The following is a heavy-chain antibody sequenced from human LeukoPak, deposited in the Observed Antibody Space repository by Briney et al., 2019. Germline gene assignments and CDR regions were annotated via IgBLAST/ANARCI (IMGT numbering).Heavy chain of an antibody. D-gene: IGHD3-3*01. J-gene: IGHJ6*03. CDR1: GGTFSSYA. CDR2: IIPIFGTA. Sequence: VASVKVSCKASGGTFSSYAISWVRQAPGQGLEWMGRIIPIFGTANYAQKFQGGVTITTDESTSTAYMELSSLRSEDTAVYYCASGREWDYMDVWGKGTTVTVSS. CDR3: ASGREWDYMDV. V-gene: IGHV1-69*05.